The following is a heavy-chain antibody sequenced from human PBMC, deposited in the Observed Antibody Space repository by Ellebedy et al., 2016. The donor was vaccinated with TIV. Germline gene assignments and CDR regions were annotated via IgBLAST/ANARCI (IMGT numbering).Heavy chain of an antibody. D-gene: IGHD6-19*01. Sequence: PGGSLRLSCAASGFTFSLYSMNWVRQAPGKGLEWISYISSGSSSIYYADSVKGRFPITRDNDKNLLYLQMSSLRVEDTAVYYCARDFRQWLAQGDALDVWGQGTTVTVSS. V-gene: IGHV3-48*01. CDR1: GFTFSLYS. J-gene: IGHJ6*02. CDR3: ARDFRQWLAQGDALDV. CDR2: ISSGSSSI.